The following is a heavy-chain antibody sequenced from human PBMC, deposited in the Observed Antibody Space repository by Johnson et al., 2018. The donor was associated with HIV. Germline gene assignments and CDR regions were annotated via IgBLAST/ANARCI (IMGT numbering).Heavy chain of an antibody. J-gene: IGHJ3*02. CDR2: ISSNGGST. CDR3: TRHDGLRLGELSSDAFDI. Sequence: QVQLVESGGGVVQSGRSLRLSCAASGVSFSDYAMHWVRQAPGKGLEYVSAISSNGGSTYYADSVKGRFTISRDNSKNTLYLQMNSLKTEDTAVYYCTRHDGLRLGELSSDAFDIWGQGTMVTVSS. CDR1: GVSFSDYA. V-gene: IGHV3-64*04. D-gene: IGHD3-16*02.